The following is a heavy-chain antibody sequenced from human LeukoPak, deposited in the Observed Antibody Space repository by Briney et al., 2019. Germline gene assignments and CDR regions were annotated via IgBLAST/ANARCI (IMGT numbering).Heavy chain of an antibody. CDR3: ARGLRTVTWERGIMRYYYYGSDV. V-gene: IGHV4-34*01. Sequence: PSETLSLTCAVYGGSFSGYYWSWIRQPPGKGLEWIGEINHSGATNYSPSLKSRLTMSVDTSKSQFSPTLRSVTAADTAVYYCARGLRTVTWERGIMRYYYYGSDVWGHGTTVTVSS. D-gene: IGHD3-16*01. CDR1: GGSFSGYY. J-gene: IGHJ6*02. CDR2: INHSGAT.